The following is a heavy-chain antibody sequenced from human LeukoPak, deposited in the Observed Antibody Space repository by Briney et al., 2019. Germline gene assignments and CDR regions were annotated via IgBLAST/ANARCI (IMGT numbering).Heavy chain of an antibody. D-gene: IGHD1-26*01. J-gene: IGHJ4*02. V-gene: IGHV4-61*02. CDR3: ARAPPEWELLSYFDY. CDR1: GGSISSGSYY. CDR2: IYTSGST. Sequence: SQTLSLTCTVSGGSISSGSYYWSWIRQPAGKGLEWIGRIYTSGSTNYNPSLKSRVTISVDTSKNQFSLKLSSVTAADTAVYYCARAPPEWELLSYFDYWGQGTMATVSS.